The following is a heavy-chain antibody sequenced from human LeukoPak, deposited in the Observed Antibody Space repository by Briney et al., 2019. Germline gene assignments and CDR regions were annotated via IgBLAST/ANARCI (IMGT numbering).Heavy chain of an antibody. D-gene: IGHD2-15*01. J-gene: IGHJ3*02. CDR2: IYSGGST. CDR3: ARHLGGSHDAFDI. CDR1: GFTVSSNC. Sequence: GGSLRLSCAASGFTVSSNCMSWVRQAPGKGLEWVSAIYSGGSTYYADPVKGRFTISRDNSKNTLYLQMNSLRAEDTAVYYCARHLGGSHDAFDIWGQGTMVTVSS. V-gene: IGHV3-53*01.